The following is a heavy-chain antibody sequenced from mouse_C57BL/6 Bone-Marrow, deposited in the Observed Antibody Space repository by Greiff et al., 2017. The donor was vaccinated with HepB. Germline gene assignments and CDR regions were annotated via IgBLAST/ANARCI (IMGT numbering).Heavy chain of an antibody. Sequence: VQLQQSGPGLVQPSQSLSITCTVSGFSLTSYGVHWVRQSPGKGLEWLGVIWSGGSTDYNAAFISRLSISKDNSKSQVFFKMNSLQADDTAIYYCARKGNWDEYYAMDYWGQGTSATVSS. J-gene: IGHJ4*01. CDR3: ARKGNWDEYYAMDY. D-gene: IGHD4-1*01. V-gene: IGHV2-2*01. CDR1: GFSLTSYG. CDR2: IWSGGST.